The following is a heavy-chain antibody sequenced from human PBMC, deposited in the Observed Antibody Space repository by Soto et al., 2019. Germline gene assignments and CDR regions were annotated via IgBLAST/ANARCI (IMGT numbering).Heavy chain of an antibody. Sequence: QVQLVQSGAEVKKPGASVKVSCKASGYTFTSYYMHWVRQAPGQGLEWMGIINPSGGSTSYAQKFQGRVTMTRYTSTRTVYMELSSLRSEDTAVYYCARPHNFDFWSGYYDNWFDPWGQGTLVTVSS. CDR1: GYTFTSYY. CDR2: INPSGGST. J-gene: IGHJ5*02. V-gene: IGHV1-46*01. D-gene: IGHD3-3*01. CDR3: ARPHNFDFWSGYYDNWFDP.